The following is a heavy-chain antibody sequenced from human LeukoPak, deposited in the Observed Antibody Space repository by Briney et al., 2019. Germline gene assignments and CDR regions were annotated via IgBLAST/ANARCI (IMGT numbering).Heavy chain of an antibody. D-gene: IGHD3-10*01. CDR2: INQDGSEK. J-gene: IGHJ4*02. CDR1: GFTFSNYW. CDR3: ARDKSAGADTGSSFYY. Sequence: GGSLRLSCAASGFTFSNYWMTWVRQAPGKGLEWVASINQDGSEKYYVDSVKGRFTISRDNAKNSLYLQMNSLRAEDTAVYYCARDKSAGADTGSSFYYWGQGALVTVSS. V-gene: IGHV3-7*03.